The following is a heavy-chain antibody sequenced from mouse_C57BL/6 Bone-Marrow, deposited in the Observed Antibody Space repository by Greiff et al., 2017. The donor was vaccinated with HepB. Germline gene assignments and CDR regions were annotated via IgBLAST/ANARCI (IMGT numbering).Heavy chain of an antibody. CDR3: ARGEIYYDYDFDY. CDR2: ISYDGSN. J-gene: IGHJ2*01. V-gene: IGHV3-6*01. CDR1: GYSITSGYY. D-gene: IGHD2-4*01. Sequence: EVQLQQSGPGLVKPSQSLSLTCSVTGYSITSGYYWNWIRQFPGNKLEWMGYISYDGSNNYNPSLKNRISITRDTSKNQFFLKLNSVTTEDTATYYCARGEIYYDYDFDYWGQGTTLTVSS.